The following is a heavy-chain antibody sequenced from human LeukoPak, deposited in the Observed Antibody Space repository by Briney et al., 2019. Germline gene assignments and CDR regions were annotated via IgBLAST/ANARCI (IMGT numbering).Heavy chain of an antibody. D-gene: IGHD3-22*01. J-gene: IGHJ4*02. CDR3: ARDRFPPYYYDSSGYRTHFDY. CDR1: GGTFSSYA. Sequence: GASVKVSCKASGGTFSSYAISWVRQAPGQGLEWMGWISAYNGNTNYAQKLQGRVTMTTDTSTSTAYMELRSLRSDDTAVYYCARDRFPPYYYDSSGYRTHFDYWGQGTLVTVSS. CDR2: ISAYNGNT. V-gene: IGHV1-18*01.